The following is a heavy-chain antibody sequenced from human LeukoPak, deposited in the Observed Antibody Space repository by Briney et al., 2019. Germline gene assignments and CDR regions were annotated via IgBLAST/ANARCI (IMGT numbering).Heavy chain of an antibody. D-gene: IGHD1-26*01. CDR2: ISGSGGST. CDR1: GFTFSSYA. CDR3: AKDSGGWLGSYRLSLSNDY. J-gene: IGHJ4*02. V-gene: IGHV3-23*01. Sequence: GGSLRLSCAASGFTFSSYAMSWVRQAPGKGLEWVSAISGSGGSTYYADSVKGRFTISGDNSKNTLYLQMNSLRAEDTAVYYCAKDSGGWLGSYRLSLSNDYWGQGTLVTVSS.